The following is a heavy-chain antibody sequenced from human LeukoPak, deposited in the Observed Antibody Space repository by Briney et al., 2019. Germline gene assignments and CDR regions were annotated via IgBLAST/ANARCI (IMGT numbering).Heavy chain of an antibody. CDR3: ARDRVGAMHFDY. V-gene: IGHV4-4*07. Sequence: SETLSLTCSVSGCSISSYHWSWIRQPAGKGLEWIGRIYSSGSTNYNPSLKSRVTISGDKSKNQLSLKVSSVTAADSVLYYCARDRVGAMHFDYWGQGTLVTVSS. CDR1: GCSISSYH. CDR2: IYSSGST. D-gene: IGHD1-26*01. J-gene: IGHJ4*02.